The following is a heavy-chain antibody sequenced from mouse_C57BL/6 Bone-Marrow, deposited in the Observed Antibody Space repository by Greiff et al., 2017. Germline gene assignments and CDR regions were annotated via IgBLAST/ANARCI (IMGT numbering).Heavy chain of an antibody. V-gene: IGHV1-64*01. CDR1: GYTFTSYW. J-gene: IGHJ4*01. CDR2: IHPNSGST. Sequence: QVQLQQSGAELVKPGASVKLSCKASGYTFTSYWMHWVKQRPGQGLEWIGMIHPNSGSTNYNEKFKSKATLTVDKSSSTAYMQLSSLTSEDSAVYYCARSVTTVASYYAMDYWGQGTSVTVSS. D-gene: IGHD1-1*01. CDR3: ARSVTTVASYYAMDY.